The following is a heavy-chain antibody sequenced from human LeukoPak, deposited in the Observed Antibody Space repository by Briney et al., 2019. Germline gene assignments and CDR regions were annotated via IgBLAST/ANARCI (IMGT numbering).Heavy chain of an antibody. D-gene: IGHD3-10*01. J-gene: IGHJ5*02. CDR3: ARGYGSGSYYAWFAP. Sequence: PSETLSLTCAVYGGSFSGYYWSWIRQPPGKGLEWIGEINHSGSTNYNPSLKGRVTISVDTSKNQFSLKLSSVTAADTAVYYCARGYGSGSYYAWFAPCGQGTLVTVSS. V-gene: IGHV4-34*01. CDR1: GGSFSGYY. CDR2: INHSGST.